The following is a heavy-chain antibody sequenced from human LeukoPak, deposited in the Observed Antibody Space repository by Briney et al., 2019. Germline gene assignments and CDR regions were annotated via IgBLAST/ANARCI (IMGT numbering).Heavy chain of an antibody. CDR3: ARASSGNYYYGMDV. CDR2: ISTYNGNT. J-gene: IGHJ6*02. D-gene: IGHD3-22*01. Sequence: ASVKVSCKASGYTFTSYGISWVRQAPGQGLEWMGWISTYNGNTNYAQKLQGRVTMTKDTSTSTAYMELRSLRSDDTAVYYCARASSGNYYYGMDVWGQGTTVTVSS. V-gene: IGHV1-18*01. CDR1: GYTFTSYG.